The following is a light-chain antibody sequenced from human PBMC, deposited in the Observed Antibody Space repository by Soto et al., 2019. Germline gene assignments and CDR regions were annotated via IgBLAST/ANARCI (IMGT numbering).Light chain of an antibody. V-gene: IGLV2-23*03. CDR3: WSYAGRRTFEV. CDR1: SSDVGSYNL. Sequence: QSALTQPASVSGSPGQSITISCTGSSSDVGSYNLVSWYQQYPGKAPKLMMFEGNKRPSGVSNRFSASKSGNTASLTISGLQAEDEADYYCWSYAGRRTFEVFGGGTKLTVL. J-gene: IGLJ2*01. CDR2: EGN.